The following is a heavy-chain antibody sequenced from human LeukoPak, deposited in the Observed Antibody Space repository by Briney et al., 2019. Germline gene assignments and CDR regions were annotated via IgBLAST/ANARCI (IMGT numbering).Heavy chain of an antibody. CDR3: ARDVPSLRYFDWLPSYYYYYMDV. V-gene: IGHV3-7*01. CDR1: GFTFSSYW. Sequence: GGSLRLSCAASGFTFSSYWMSWVRQAPGKGLEWVANIKQDGSEKYYVDSVKGRFTISRDNAKNSLYLQMNSLRAEDTAVYHCARDVPSLRYFDWLPSYYYYYMDVWGKGTTVTVSS. J-gene: IGHJ6*03. D-gene: IGHD3-9*01. CDR2: IKQDGSEK.